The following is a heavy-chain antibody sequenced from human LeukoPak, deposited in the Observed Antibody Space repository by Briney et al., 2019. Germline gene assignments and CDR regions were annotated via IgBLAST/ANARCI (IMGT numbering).Heavy chain of an antibody. CDR1: GDSVSSNSAA. V-gene: IGHV6-1*01. J-gene: IGHJ6*02. CDR2: TYYRSKWYN. D-gene: IGHD5-12*01. CDR3: ARAVYRKWARLYGMDV. Sequence: SQTLSLTCAISGDSVSSNSAAWNWIRQSPSRGLEWLGRTYYRSKWYNDYAVSVKSRITINPDTSKNQFSLQLNSVTPEDTAVYYCARAVYRKWARLYGMDVWGQGTTVTVSS.